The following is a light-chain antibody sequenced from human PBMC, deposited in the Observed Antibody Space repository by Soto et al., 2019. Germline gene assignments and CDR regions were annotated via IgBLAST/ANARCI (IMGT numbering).Light chain of an antibody. CDR1: SSDVGGYNY. V-gene: IGLV2-14*03. J-gene: IGLJ2*01. CDR2: DVT. Sequence: QSALTQPDSVSGSPGQSITISCTGTSSDVGGYNYVSWYQHHPGKAPKLMIYDVTNRPSGVSDRFSGSKSGNPTSLTISGPQAEDEADYYCSSYPSSSPRVFGGGTKLTVL. CDR3: SSYPSSSPRV.